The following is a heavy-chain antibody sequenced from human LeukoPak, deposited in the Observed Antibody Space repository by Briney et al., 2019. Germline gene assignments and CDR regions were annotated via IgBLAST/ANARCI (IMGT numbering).Heavy chain of an antibody. D-gene: IGHD6-19*01. J-gene: IGHJ5*02. CDR3: ASSIHSSGWYGWFDP. CDR1: GGSISSYY. Sequence: PSETLSLTCTVSGGSISSYYWSWIRQPPGKGLEWIGYIYYSGSTNYNPSLKSRVTISVDTSKNQFSLKLSSVTAPDTAVYYCASSIHSSGWYGWFDPWGQGTLVTVSS. V-gene: IGHV4-59*01. CDR2: IYYSGST.